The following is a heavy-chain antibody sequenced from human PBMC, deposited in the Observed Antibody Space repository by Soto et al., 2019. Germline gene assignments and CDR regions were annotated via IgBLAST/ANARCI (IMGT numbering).Heavy chain of an antibody. CDR3: ARGYVDIVATIIAFDP. V-gene: IGHV4-59*01. D-gene: IGHD5-12*01. CDR1: GGFISSYY. J-gene: IGHJ5*02. CDR2: IYYSGST. Sequence: PSETKSLTCTVSGGFISSYYLSWIRQHTGKGLEWIGYIYYSGSTNYNPSLKSRVTISVDTSKNQFSLKLSSVTAADTAVYYCARGYVDIVATIIAFDPWGQGTLVTVSS.